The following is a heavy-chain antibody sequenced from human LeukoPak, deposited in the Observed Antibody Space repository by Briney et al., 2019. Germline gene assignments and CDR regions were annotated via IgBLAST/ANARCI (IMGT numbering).Heavy chain of an antibody. V-gene: IGHV3-23*01. CDR2: ISGSGGST. Sequence: GGSLRLSCAASGFTFSSYAMSWVRQAPGKGLEWVSAISGSGGSTYYADSVKGRFTISRDNSKNTLYLQMNCLRAEDTALYYCAKSPRSLRYYYGKDVWGQGTTVTVSS. J-gene: IGHJ6*02. CDR3: AKSPRSLRYYYGKDV. CDR1: GFTFSSYA.